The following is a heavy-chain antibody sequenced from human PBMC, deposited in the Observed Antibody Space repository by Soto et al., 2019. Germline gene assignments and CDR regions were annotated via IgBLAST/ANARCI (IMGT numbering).Heavy chain of an antibody. CDR3: ARARPYGGNPRYYYYGIDV. J-gene: IGHJ6*02. V-gene: IGHV3-7*01. CDR1: GFTFNNYW. Sequence: PGGSLRLSCAASGFTFNNYWMSWVRQAPGQGLEWVANIKQDGSGKYYVDSVKGRFTISRDNAKNSLFLQMNSLRAEDTAVYYCARARPYGGNPRYYYYGIDVWGQGTTVTVSS. D-gene: IGHD2-15*01. CDR2: IKQDGSGK.